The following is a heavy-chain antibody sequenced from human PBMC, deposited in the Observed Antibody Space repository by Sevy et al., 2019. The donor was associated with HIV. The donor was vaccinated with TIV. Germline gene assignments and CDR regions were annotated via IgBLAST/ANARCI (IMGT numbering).Heavy chain of an antibody. CDR3: ARGLAALPGYYYGMDV. J-gene: IGHJ6*02. Sequence: GGSLRLSCTASGFTFSTYGRHWVRQAPGKGLEWVAVILYDGSNKYYGDSVKGRFTISRDNSKNTLYLQMNSLRGEDTAVYYCARGLAALPGYYYGMDVWGQGTTVTVSS. CDR2: ILYDGSNK. D-gene: IGHD6-6*01. V-gene: IGHV3-30*04. CDR1: GFTFSTYG.